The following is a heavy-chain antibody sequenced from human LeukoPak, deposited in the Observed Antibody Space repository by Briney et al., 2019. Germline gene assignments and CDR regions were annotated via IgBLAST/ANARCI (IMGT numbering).Heavy chain of an antibody. Sequence: GGSLRLSCAASGFTFSSYGMHWVRQAPGKGLEWVAFIRYDGSNKYYADSVKGRFTISRDNSKNTLYLQMNSLRAEDTAVYYCAKDRSYALRPIPLDYWGQGTWSPSPQ. J-gene: IGHJ4*02. V-gene: IGHV3-30*02. D-gene: IGHD2-2*01. CDR2: IRYDGSNK. CDR1: GFTFSSYG. CDR3: AKDRSYALRPIPLDY.